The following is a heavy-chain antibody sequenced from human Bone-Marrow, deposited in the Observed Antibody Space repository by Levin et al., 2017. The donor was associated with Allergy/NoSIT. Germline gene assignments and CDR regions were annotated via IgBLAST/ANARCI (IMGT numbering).Heavy chain of an antibody. J-gene: IGHJ4*02. CDR3: VRYTRGANYYFDY. D-gene: IGHD2-2*02. CDR2: IKEDGSAK. V-gene: IGHV3-7*01. CDR1: GFTFSNYF. Sequence: GGSLRLSCGASGFTFSNYFMGWVRQAPGKGLEWVANIKEDGSAKYYVDSVRGRFTISRDNAKNSQYLQMNSLRAEDTAVYFCVRYTRGANYYFDYWGQGTLVTVSS.